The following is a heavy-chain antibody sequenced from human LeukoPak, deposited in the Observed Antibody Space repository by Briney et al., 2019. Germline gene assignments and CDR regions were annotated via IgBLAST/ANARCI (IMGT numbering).Heavy chain of an antibody. CDR3: ARDRYRESSSWFLDY. J-gene: IGHJ4*02. D-gene: IGHD6-13*01. Sequence: SETLSLTCTVSGGSISSGGYYWSWIRQHPGKGLEWIGYIYYSGSTYYNPSLKSRVTISVDTSKNQFSLKLSSVTAADTAVYYCARDRYRESSSWFLDYWGQGTLVTVSS. CDR2: IYYSGST. CDR1: GGSISSGGYY. V-gene: IGHV4-31*03.